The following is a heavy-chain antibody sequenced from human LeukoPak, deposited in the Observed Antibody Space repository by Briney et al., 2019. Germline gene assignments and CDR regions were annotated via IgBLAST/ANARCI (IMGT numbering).Heavy chain of an antibody. Sequence: PGGSLRLSCAASGYTFSVYSINWVPQAPGKGVEWVSSMSVSSGLIYYADSVKGRFTVSRDNAENSLYLQMNSLRAEDTAVYYCAREFGGSASGAGYWGQGTLVTVSS. V-gene: IGHV3-21*01. CDR1: GYTFSVYS. D-gene: IGHD3-10*01. J-gene: IGHJ4*02. CDR3: AREFGGSASGAGY. CDR2: MSVSSGLI.